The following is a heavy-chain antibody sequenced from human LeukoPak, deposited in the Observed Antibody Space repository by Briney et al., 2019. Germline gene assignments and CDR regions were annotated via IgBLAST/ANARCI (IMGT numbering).Heavy chain of an antibody. V-gene: IGHV1-8*01. D-gene: IGHD6-19*01. Sequence: ASVKVSCKTSGYTFTNYEINWVRQATAQGLELMGWMNPKSGDTIYSQKFQGRVTMTRDTSISTAYMELSSLRSDDTAVYYCARASRSRGWYLGAFDMWGQGTMVTVSS. J-gene: IGHJ3*02. CDR3: ARASRSRGWYLGAFDM. CDR2: MNPKSGDT. CDR1: GYTFTNYE.